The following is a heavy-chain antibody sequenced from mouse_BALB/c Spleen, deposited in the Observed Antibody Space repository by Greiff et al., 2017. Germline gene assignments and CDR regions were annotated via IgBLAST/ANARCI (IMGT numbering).Heavy chain of an antibody. CDR2: IRLKSNNYAT. Sequence: EVQLQESGGGLVQPGGSMKLSCVASGFTFSNYWMNWVRQSPEKGLEWVAEIRLKSNNYATHYAESVKGRFTISRDDSKSSVYLQMNNLRAEDTGIYYCTKLGRGDYYAMDYWGQGTSVTVSS. D-gene: IGHD4-1*01. V-gene: IGHV6-6*02. CDR3: TKLGRGDYYAMDY. J-gene: IGHJ4*01. CDR1: GFTFSNYW.